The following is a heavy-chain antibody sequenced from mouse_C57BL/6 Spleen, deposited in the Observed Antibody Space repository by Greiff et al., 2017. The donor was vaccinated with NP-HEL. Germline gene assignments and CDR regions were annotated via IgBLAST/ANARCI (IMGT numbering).Heavy chain of an antibody. CDR2: IDPSDSYT. D-gene: IGHD1-1*01. CDR3: ARSVTTVVEGYFDV. Sequence: QVQLQQPGAELVKPGASVKLSCKASGYTFTSYWMQWVKQRPGQGLEWIGEIDPSDSYTNYNQKFKGKATLTVDTSSSTAYMQLSSLTSEDSAVYYCARSVTTVVEGYFDVWGTGTTVTVSS. V-gene: IGHV1-50*01. J-gene: IGHJ1*03. CDR1: GYTFTSYW.